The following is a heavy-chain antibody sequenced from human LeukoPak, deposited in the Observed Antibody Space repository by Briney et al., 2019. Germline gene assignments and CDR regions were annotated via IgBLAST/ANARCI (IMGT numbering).Heavy chain of an antibody. CDR3: ARDGGDGYNLDY. Sequence: TSETLSLTCTVSGGSISSYYWSWIRQPPGKGLEWIGYIYYSGSTNYNPSLKSRVTISVDTSKNQFSLKLSSVTAADTAVYYCARDGGDGYNLDYWGQGALVTVSS. CDR2: IYYSGST. D-gene: IGHD5-24*01. CDR1: GGSISSYY. J-gene: IGHJ4*02. V-gene: IGHV4-59*12.